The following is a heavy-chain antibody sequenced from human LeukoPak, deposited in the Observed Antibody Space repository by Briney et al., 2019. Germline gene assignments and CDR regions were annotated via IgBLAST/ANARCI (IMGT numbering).Heavy chain of an antibody. CDR3: ARGYYDSRQYFDY. Sequence: SETLSLTCTVSGYSISSGYYWGWIRQPPGKGLEWIGSIYHSGSTYYNPSLKSRVTISVDTSKNQFSLKLSSVTAADTAVYYCARGYYDSRQYFDYWGQGTLVTVSS. CDR2: IYHSGST. CDR1: GYSISSGYY. J-gene: IGHJ4*02. D-gene: IGHD3-22*01. V-gene: IGHV4-38-2*02.